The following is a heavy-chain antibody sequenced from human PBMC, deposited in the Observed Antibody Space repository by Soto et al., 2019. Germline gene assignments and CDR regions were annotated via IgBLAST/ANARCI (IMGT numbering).Heavy chain of an antibody. CDR2: IIPSSGST. CDR1: GYTFTSYY. Sequence: ASVKVSCKASGYTFTSYYIHWVRQAPGQGPEWMGIIIPSSGSTNYAQKFQGRVTMTRDTSTSTVYMELSSLRSEDTAVYYCAGDLLEGTYTAPDYWGQGTLVTVSS. D-gene: IGHD1-1*01. J-gene: IGHJ4*02. V-gene: IGHV1-46*01. CDR3: AGDLLEGTYTAPDY.